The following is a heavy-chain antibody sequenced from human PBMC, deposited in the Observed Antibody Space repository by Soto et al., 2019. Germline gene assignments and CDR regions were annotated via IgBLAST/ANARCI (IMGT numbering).Heavy chain of an antibody. CDR1: GGSFSGYY. J-gene: IGHJ4*02. Sequence: QVQLQQWGAGLLKPSETLSLTCAVYGGSFSGYYWSWIRQPPGKGLEWIGEINHSGSTNYDPSLKSRVTISVDTSKNQFSLKLSSVTAADTAVYYCARGRRGYCSGGSCYPTPYYYFDYWGQGTLVTVSS. CDR3: ARGRRGYCSGGSCYPTPYYYFDY. CDR2: INHSGST. V-gene: IGHV4-34*01. D-gene: IGHD2-15*01.